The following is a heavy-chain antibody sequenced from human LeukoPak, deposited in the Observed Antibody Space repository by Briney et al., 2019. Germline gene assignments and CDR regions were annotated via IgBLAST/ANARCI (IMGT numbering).Heavy chain of an antibody. Sequence: TSQTLSLTCTVSGGSISSGGYYWSWIRQPPGKGLEWIGYIYYTGSTYYHPSLRSRVTISLDTSKNQFSLKLSSVTAADTAVYYCARDYGTTVNTNWYFDLWGCGTLVTVSS. V-gene: IGHV4-30-4*01. CDR2: IYYTGST. J-gene: IGHJ2*01. CDR1: GGSISSGGYY. D-gene: IGHD4-17*01. CDR3: ARDYGTTVNTNWYFDL.